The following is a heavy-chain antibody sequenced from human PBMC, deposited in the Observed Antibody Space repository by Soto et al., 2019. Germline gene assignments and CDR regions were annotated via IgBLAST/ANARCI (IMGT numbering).Heavy chain of an antibody. J-gene: IGHJ4*01. V-gene: IGHV4-31*03. CDR2: IYYSGST. CDR3: AIDESYSNYQSR. Sequence: SETLSLTCTVSGGSISSGGYYWSWIRQHPGKGLEWIGYIYYSGSTYYNPSLKSRVTISVDTSKNQFSLKLSSVTAADTAVYYCAIDESYSNYQSRWGHGTLFTVSS. CDR1: GGSISSGGYY. D-gene: IGHD4-4*01.